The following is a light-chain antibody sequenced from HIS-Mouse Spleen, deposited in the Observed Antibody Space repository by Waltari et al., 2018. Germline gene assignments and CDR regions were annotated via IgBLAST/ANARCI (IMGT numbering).Light chain of an antibody. J-gene: IGLJ3*02. CDR1: RLRSYY. V-gene: IGLV3-19*01. Sequence: SSELTQDPAVSVALGQTVRITCPRDRLRSYYASRYQQKPGQAPVLVIYGKNNRPSEVPDRFAGCGSGSTAALTVTGAQGEDEADYYCNSRDSSGNHWLFDEGNKLTVL. CDR2: GKN. CDR3: NSRDSSGNHWL.